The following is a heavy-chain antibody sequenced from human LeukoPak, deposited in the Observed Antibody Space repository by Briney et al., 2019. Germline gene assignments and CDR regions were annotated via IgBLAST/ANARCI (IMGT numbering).Heavy chain of an antibody. V-gene: IGHV4-59*12. CDR2: IYYIGST. CDR1: GGSISSYY. J-gene: IGHJ6*02. Sequence: SETLSLTCTVSGGSISSYYWSWIRQVPGKGLEWIAYIYYIGSTDYNPSLKSRVTISVDTSKNQFSLKLSSVTAADTAVYYCARDTYGSGHYYYYGMDVWGQGTTVTVSS. CDR3: ARDTYGSGHYYYYGMDV. D-gene: IGHD3-10*01.